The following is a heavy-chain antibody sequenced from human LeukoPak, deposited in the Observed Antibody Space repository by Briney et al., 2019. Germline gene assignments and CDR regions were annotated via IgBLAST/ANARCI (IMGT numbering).Heavy chain of an antibody. V-gene: IGHV3-30*18. CDR2: ISYDGTNK. CDR1: GFTFSNYD. D-gene: IGHD3-22*01. Sequence: PGGSLRLSCAASGFTFSNYDMHWVRQAPGKGLEWVAFISYDGTNKYYADSVKGRFTFSRDNSKYTLCLQMNSLRAEDTAVYYCAKGSSSGTVDYWGQGTLVAVSS. CDR3: AKGSSSGTVDY. J-gene: IGHJ4*02.